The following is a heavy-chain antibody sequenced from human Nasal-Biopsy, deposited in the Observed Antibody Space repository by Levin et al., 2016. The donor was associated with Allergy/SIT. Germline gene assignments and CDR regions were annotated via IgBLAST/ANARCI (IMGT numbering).Heavy chain of an antibody. V-gene: IGHV4-39*01. D-gene: IGHD3-10*01. CDR3: ARHGAYGSGRYIDY. CDR1: GGSISSSSYY. Sequence: GSLRLSCTVSGGSISSSSYYWGWIRQPPGKGLEWIGSIYYSGSTHYNPSLKSRVTISVDTSKNQFSLKLYSVTAADTAVYFCARHGAYGSGRYIDYWGQGTLVTVSS. CDR2: IYYSGST. J-gene: IGHJ4*02.